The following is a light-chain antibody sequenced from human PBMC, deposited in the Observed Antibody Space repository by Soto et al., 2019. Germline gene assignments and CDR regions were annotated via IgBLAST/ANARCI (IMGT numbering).Light chain of an antibody. CDR1: SGHSSYA. J-gene: IGLJ7*01. CDR3: QTWGAGIWV. V-gene: IGLV4-69*01. CDR2: VNSDGSH. Sequence: QSVLTQSPSASASLGASVKLTCTLSSGHSSYAITWHQQQPKKGPRYLMKVNSDGSHYKGDGIPDRFSGSGSGAERYLTISSLQSEDEADYYCQTWGAGIWVFGGGTQLTVL.